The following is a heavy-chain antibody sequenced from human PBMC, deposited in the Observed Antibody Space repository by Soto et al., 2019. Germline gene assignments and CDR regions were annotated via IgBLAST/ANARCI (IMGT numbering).Heavy chain of an antibody. CDR3: ARTIAVAGPDY. V-gene: IGHV3-21*01. Sequence: GALRLSCAASGFTFSSYSMNWVRQAPGKGLEWVSSISSSSSYIYYADSVKGRFTISRDNAKNSLYLQMNSLRAEDTAVYYCARTIAVAGPDYWGQGTLVTVSS. CDR2: ISSSSSYI. CDR1: GFTFSSYS. J-gene: IGHJ4*02. D-gene: IGHD6-19*01.